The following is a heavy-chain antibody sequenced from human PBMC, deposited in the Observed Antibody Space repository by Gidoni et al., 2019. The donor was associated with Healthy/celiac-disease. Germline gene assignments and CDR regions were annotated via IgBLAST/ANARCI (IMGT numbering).Heavy chain of an antibody. Sequence: EVQLLESGGGLVKPGGSLRLSCAASGFTFSSYAMSWVRQALGKGLEWVSAISGSGGSTYYADSVKGRFTISRVNSKNTLYLQMNSLRAEDTAVYYCAKTITMIVVVIPYFDYWGQGTLVTVSS. V-gene: IGHV3-23*01. J-gene: IGHJ4*02. CDR2: ISGSGGST. CDR1: GFTFSSYA. CDR3: AKTITMIVVVIPYFDY. D-gene: IGHD3-22*01.